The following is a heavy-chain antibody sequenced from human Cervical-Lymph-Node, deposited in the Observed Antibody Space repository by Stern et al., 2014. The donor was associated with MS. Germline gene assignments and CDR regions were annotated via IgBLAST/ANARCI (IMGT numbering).Heavy chain of an antibody. CDR2: IIPMYDIA. CDR3: ARVPLVVLVPTRGDAFDI. J-gene: IGHJ3*02. V-gene: IGHV1-69*02. D-gene: IGHD2-21*01. Sequence: QMQLVQSGAEVRKPGSSVRVSCKTSGGTFSSYTISWVRKVPGQGLEWMGRIIPMYDIANYAQKFQGRVTITADKSTSTAYMELSSLRSEDTAVYYCARVPLVVLVPTRGDAFDIWGQGTMVTVSS. CDR1: GGTFSSYT.